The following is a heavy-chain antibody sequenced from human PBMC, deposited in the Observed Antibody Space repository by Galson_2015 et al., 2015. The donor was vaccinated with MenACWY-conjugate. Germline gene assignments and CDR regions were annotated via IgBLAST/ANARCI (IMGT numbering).Heavy chain of an antibody. V-gene: IGHV4-34*01. CDR2: ITYGGST. CDR1: GGSFSSYY. J-gene: IGHJ4*02. Sequence: LTCGVSGGSFSSYYWTWIRQPPGKGLEWIGEITYGGSTNYNPSLKSRVTVSVDTSKNQFSLKVSPVTAADTAAYYCARGRTNHDPGHPSFDYWGQGILVTVSS. D-gene: IGHD1-14*01. CDR3: ARGRTNHDPGHPSFDY.